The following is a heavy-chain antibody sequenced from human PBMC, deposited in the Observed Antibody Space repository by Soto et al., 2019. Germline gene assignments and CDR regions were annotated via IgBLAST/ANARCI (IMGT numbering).Heavy chain of an antibody. Sequence: PGVSMRVSWAAAGFTFITYWRRWVSQATGKGLVWVSYISSSSSTTNYADSVKGRFTISRDNAKNSLYLQMNSLRAEDTAVYYCARGAYLNWFDPWGQGTLVTVSS. CDR1: GFTFITYW. J-gene: IGHJ5*02. CDR3: ARGAYLNWFDP. CDR2: ISSSSSTT. V-gene: IGHV3-48*01.